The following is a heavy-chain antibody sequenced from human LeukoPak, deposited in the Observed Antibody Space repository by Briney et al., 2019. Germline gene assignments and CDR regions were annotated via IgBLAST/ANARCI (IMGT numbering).Heavy chain of an antibody. D-gene: IGHD3-10*01. J-gene: IGHJ5*02. CDR3: ARGSSGTAVRGVSWAWFDP. V-gene: IGHV3-7*05. CDR2: IKQDGSEK. Sequence: PGGSLRLSCAASGFTFSSYWMTWGRQAPGKGLEWVANIKQDGSEKYYVDSVKGRFTISRDNATTSLYLQMNSLRAEDTAVYYCARGSSGTAVRGVSWAWFDPWGQGTLVTVSS. CDR1: GFTFSSYW.